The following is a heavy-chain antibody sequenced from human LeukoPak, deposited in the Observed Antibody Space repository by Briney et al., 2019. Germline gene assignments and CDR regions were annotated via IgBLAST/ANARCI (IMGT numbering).Heavy chain of an antibody. V-gene: IGHV3-7*01. Sequence: GGSLRLSCAASGLTFSSYWMTWVRQAPRRGLEWVANIKQDGSEKYYVDSVKGRFTISRDNAKNSLYLQMNSLRAEDTAVYYCARVKTTGSCYDYWGQGTLVTVSS. J-gene: IGHJ4*02. CDR2: IKQDGSEK. CDR1: GLTFSSYW. D-gene: IGHD2-15*01. CDR3: ARVKTTGSCYDY.